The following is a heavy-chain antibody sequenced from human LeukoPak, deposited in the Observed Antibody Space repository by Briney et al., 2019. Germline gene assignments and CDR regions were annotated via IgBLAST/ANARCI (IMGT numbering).Heavy chain of an antibody. D-gene: IGHD1-26*01. V-gene: IGHV3-53*01. CDR1: GFIVSSNH. CDR3: ARVSTTPGSYYGMDV. Sequence: GGSLRLSCAASGFIVSSNHMSWVRQAPGGGLEWVSVIYSGGNSYYADSVEGRFTISSDNSKNTLYLQMNSLRAEDTAVYYCARVSTTPGSYYGMDVWGQGTTVTVSS. J-gene: IGHJ6*02. CDR2: IYSGGNS.